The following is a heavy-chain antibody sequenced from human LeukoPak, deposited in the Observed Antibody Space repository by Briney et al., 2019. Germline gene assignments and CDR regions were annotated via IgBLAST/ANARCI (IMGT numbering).Heavy chain of an antibody. Sequence: PGESLKISCKGSGYSFTSYWISWVRQMPGKGLEWMGRIDPSDSYTNYSPSFQGHVTISADKSISTAYLQWSSLKASDTAMYYCARASMAAAGAWAGMDVWGQGTKVTVSS. CDR3: ARASMAAAGAWAGMDV. CDR2: IDPSDSYT. CDR1: GYSFTSYW. V-gene: IGHV5-10-1*01. D-gene: IGHD6-13*01. J-gene: IGHJ6*02.